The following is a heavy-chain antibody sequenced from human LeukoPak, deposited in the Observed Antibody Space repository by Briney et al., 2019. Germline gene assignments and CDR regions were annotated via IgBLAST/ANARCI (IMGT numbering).Heavy chain of an antibody. CDR3: AKGGSGSYGDAFDI. D-gene: IGHD3-10*01. CDR1: GFTFDDYA. J-gene: IGHJ3*02. V-gene: IGHV3-9*03. Sequence: GGSLRLSCVASGFTFDDYAMHWVRQAPGKGLEWVSGISWNSGSIGYADSVKGRFTISRDNAKNSLYLQMNSLRAEDMALYYCAKGGSGSYGDAFDIWGQGTMVTVSS. CDR2: ISWNSGSI.